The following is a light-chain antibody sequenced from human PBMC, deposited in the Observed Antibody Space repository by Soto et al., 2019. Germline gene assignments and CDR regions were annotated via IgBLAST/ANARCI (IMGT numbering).Light chain of an antibody. J-gene: IGLJ3*02. Sequence: QPVLTQSPSASASLGASVKLTCTLSSGHSSYAIAWHQQQPEKGPRYLMKLNSDGSHSKGDGIPDRFSGSSSGAERYLTIPSLQSEDGADYYCQTWGTGIPWVFGGGTKLTVL. CDR2: LNSDGSH. V-gene: IGLV4-69*01. CDR3: QTWGTGIPWV. CDR1: SGHSSYA.